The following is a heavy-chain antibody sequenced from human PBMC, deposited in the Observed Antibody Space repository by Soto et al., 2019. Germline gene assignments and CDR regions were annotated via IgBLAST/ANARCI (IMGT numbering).Heavy chain of an antibody. D-gene: IGHD2-21*02. Sequence: PSETVSLTCTVSGGSISSYYWSWIRQPPGKGLEWIGYIYYSGSTNYNPSLKSRVTISVDTSKNQFSLKLSSVTAADTAVYYCAKSEFGGNSVAFDYWGQGTLVTVSS. CDR2: IYYSGST. V-gene: IGHV4-59*08. CDR1: GGSISSYY. J-gene: IGHJ4*02. CDR3: AKSEFGGNSVAFDY.